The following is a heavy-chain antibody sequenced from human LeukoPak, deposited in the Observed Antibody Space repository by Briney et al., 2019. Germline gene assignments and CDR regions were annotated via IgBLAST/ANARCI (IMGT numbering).Heavy chain of an antibody. Sequence: SETLSLTCTVSGGSISSYYWSWIRQPAGKGLEWIGRIYTSGSTNYNPSLKSRVTMSVDTSKNQFSLKLSSVTAADTAVYYCARVGYCTNGVCPSGDYAFDIWGQGTMVTVSS. CDR1: GGSISSYY. D-gene: IGHD2-8*01. CDR2: IYTSGST. V-gene: IGHV4-4*07. CDR3: ARVGYCTNGVCPSGDYAFDI. J-gene: IGHJ3*02.